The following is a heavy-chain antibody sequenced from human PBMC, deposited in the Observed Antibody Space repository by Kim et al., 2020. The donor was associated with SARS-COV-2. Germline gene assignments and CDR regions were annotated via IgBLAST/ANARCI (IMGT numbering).Heavy chain of an antibody. V-gene: IGHV4-34*01. CDR1: GGSFSGYY. J-gene: IGHJ3*02. Sequence: SETLSLTCAVYGGSFSGYYWSWIRQPPGKGLEWIGEINHSGSTNYNPSLKSRVTISVDTSKNQFSLKLSSVTAADTAVYYCARGPRALTFGGVIVLYDAFDIWGQGTMVTVSS. CDR2: INHSGST. D-gene: IGHD3-16*02. CDR3: ARGPRALTFGGVIVLYDAFDI.